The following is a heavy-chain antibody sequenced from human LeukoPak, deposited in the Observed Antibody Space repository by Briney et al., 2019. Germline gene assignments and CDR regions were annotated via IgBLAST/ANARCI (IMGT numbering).Heavy chain of an antibody. V-gene: IGHV4-38-2*02. D-gene: IGHD5-18*01. Sequence: TSETLSLTCTVSGYSISSGYYWGWIRQPPGKGLEWIGSIYHSGSTYYNPSLKSRVTISVDTSKNQFSLKLSSVTAADTAVYYCARRGRWIQLYYYYYMDVWGKGTTVTVSS. CDR2: IYHSGST. CDR1: GYSISSGYY. CDR3: ARRGRWIQLYYYYYMDV. J-gene: IGHJ6*03.